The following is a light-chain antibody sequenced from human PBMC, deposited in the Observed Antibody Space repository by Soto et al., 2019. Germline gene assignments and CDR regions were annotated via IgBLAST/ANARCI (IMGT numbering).Light chain of an antibody. CDR2: GNS. CDR3: QSYDRKLRGWV. J-gene: IGLJ3*02. Sequence: QSVLAQPPSVSGAPGQRVTISCSNIGAAYDVHWYQQLPGTAPKLLIFGNSRRPSGVPDRFSGAKSGTSASLAITGLQAEDEADYYCQSYDRKLRGWVFGGGTKVTVL. CDR1: SNIGAAYD. V-gene: IGLV1-40*01.